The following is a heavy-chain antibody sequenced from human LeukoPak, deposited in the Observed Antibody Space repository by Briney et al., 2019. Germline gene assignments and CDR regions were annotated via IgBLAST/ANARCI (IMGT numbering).Heavy chain of an antibody. CDR2: ISSNGDAT. V-gene: IGHV3-64D*06. CDR3: AKGDGYNSQPDY. CDR1: GFSFSSYE. Sequence: GGSLRLSCAASGFSFSSYEMNWVRQAPGKGLEFVSIISSNGDATHYPDSVKGRFTISRDNSKNTLYLQMSSLRADDTALYYCAKGDGYNSQPDYWGQGTLVTVSS. D-gene: IGHD4-23*01. J-gene: IGHJ4*02.